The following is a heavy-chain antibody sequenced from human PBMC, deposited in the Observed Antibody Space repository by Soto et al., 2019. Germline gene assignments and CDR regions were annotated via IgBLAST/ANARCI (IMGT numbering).Heavy chain of an antibody. V-gene: IGHV3-30-3*01. CDR3: ARGRRQQPPRSWMDV. D-gene: IGHD6-13*01. CDR1: GFTFSSYA. Sequence: GGSLRLSCAASGFTFSSYAMHWVRQAPGKGLEWVAVISYDGSNKYYADSVKGRFTISRDNSKNTLYLQMNSLRAEDTAVYYCARGRRQQPPRSWMDVWGQGTTVTSP. CDR2: ISYDGSNK. J-gene: IGHJ6*02.